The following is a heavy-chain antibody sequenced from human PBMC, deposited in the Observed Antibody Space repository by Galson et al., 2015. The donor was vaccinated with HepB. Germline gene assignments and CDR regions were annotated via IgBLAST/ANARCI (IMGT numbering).Heavy chain of an antibody. V-gene: IGHV3-43*01. Sequence: SLRLSCAASGFTFDDYTMHWVRQAPGKGLEWVSLISWGGGSTYYADSVKGRFTISRDNSKNSLYLQMNSLRTEDTALYYCAKGSDSSGYPNWGQGTLVTVSS. J-gene: IGHJ4*02. CDR2: ISWGGGST. CDR3: AKGSDSSGYPN. CDR1: GFTFDDYT. D-gene: IGHD3-22*01.